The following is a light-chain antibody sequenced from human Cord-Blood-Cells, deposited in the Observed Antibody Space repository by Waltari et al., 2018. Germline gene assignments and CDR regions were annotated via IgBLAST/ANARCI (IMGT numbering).Light chain of an antibody. CDR3: QQRSNWWT. Sequence: EIVLTQSPATLSLSPGERATLSCRASQSVSSYLAWYQQKPGQAPRLLIYDASNRATGIAARFSGSGSGTDFTLTSSSREPEDFAVYYCQQRSNWWTLGQGTKVGIK. CDR1: QSVSSY. J-gene: IGKJ1*01. CDR2: DAS. V-gene: IGKV3-11*01.